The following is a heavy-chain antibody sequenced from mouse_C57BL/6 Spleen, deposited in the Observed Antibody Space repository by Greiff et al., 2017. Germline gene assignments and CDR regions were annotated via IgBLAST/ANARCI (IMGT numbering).Heavy chain of an antibody. CDR3: ARSYYYGSSSSYWYFDV. Sequence: QVQLQQSGAELAKPGASVKLSCKASGYTFTSYWMHWVKQRPGQGLEWIGYINPSSGYTKYNQKVKDKATVTADKSTSTAYMQLSSLTSEDSAVYYCARSYYYGSSSSYWYFDVWGTGTTVTVSS. D-gene: IGHD1-1*01. J-gene: IGHJ1*03. V-gene: IGHV1-7*01. CDR2: INPSSGYT. CDR1: GYTFTSYW.